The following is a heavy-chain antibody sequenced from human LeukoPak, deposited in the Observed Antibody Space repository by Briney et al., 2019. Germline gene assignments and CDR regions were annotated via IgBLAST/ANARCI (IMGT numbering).Heavy chain of an antibody. J-gene: IGHJ4*02. D-gene: IGHD2-8*01. Sequence: PGGSLRLSCAASGFTFSSYEMNWVRQAPGKGLEWVSYISSSGSTIYYGDSVKGRFTISRDNAKNSLYLQMNSLRAEDTAVYYCAKAPWRDIVLMVYAIWGQGTLVTVSS. CDR3: AKAPWRDIVLMVYAI. CDR1: GFTFSSYE. V-gene: IGHV3-48*03. CDR2: ISSSGSTI.